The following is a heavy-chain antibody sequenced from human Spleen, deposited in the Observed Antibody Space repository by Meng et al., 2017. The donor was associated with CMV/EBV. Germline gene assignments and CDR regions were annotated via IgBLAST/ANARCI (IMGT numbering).Heavy chain of an antibody. D-gene: IGHD3-3*01. CDR3: ARNYDFWSGGRLDP. Sequence: SGFTFKSYSMNWVRQPPGKGLEWLSSISSSSGYINYADSVKGRFTISRDNAKNSLYLQMNSLRAEDTAVYYCARNYDFWSGGRLDPWGQGTLVTVSS. CDR2: ISSSSGYI. J-gene: IGHJ5*02. V-gene: IGHV3-21*04. CDR1: GFTFKSYS.